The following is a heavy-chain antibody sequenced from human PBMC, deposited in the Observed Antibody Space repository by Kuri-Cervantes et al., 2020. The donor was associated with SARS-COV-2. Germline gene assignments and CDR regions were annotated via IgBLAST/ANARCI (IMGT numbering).Heavy chain of an antibody. CDR3: AKVSDSMTTVTTLGV. CDR1: GFTFSTYA. V-gene: IGHV3-23*01. CDR2: ISHSGT. J-gene: IGHJ4*02. Sequence: GEPLQIPCAASGFTFSTYAMSWVRQAPGKGLEWGSAISHSGTYYADSVKGRFTISRDNSKNTLYLQMNSLRAEDTAVYYCAKVSDSMTTVTTLGVWGQGTLVTVSS. D-gene: IGHD4-17*01.